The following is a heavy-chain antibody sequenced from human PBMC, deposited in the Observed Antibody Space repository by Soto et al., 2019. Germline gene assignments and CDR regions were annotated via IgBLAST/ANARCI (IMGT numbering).Heavy chain of an antibody. D-gene: IGHD3-10*01. J-gene: IGHJ4*02. CDR3: ARAPMVLSRSYFDS. V-gene: IGHV4-59*01. CDR1: CGSIRRFW. CDR2: ISYSGNT. Sequence: TCTVSCGSIRRFWGTWFRAPPGKGLEWIGYISYSGNTNYNPPLKSRVSISVDTTKNQLSLNLTSVTAADTAVYYCARAPMVLSRSYFDSWGQGTPVTVSS.